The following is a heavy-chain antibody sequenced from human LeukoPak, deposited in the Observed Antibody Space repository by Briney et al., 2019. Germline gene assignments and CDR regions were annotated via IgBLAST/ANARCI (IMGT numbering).Heavy chain of an antibody. D-gene: IGHD4-23*01. V-gene: IGHV1-69*04. CDR2: IIPILGIA. CDR1: GGTFSSYA. CDR3: ARLPTTVVTPGFFWFDP. Sequence: ASVKVSCKASGGTFSSYAISGVRQAPGQGLEWMGRIIPILGIANYAQKFQGRVTITADKSTSTAYMELSSLRSEDTAVYYCARLPTTVVTPGFFWFDPWGQGTLVTVSS. J-gene: IGHJ5*02.